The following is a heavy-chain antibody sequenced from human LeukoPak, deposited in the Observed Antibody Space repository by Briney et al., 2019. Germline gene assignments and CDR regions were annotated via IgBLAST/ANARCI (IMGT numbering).Heavy chain of an antibody. Sequence: GGSLRLSCAASGFTFSIYTMHWVRQAPGKGLEWVAVISYDGSNKYYADSVKGRFTISRDNSKNTLYLQMNSLRAEDTAVYYCAKGGGFGELLSSEYYGMDVWGQGTTVTASS. V-gene: IGHV3-30*04. CDR1: GFTFSIYT. J-gene: IGHJ6*02. CDR3: AKGGGFGELLSSEYYGMDV. D-gene: IGHD3-10*01. CDR2: ISYDGSNK.